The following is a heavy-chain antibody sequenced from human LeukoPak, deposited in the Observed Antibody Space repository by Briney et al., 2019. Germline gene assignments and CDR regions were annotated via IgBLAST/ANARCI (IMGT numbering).Heavy chain of an antibody. J-gene: IGHJ6*02. CDR3: ARDARGSSYMDV. V-gene: IGHV4-30-4*01. Sequence: SETLSLTCTVSGGSISSGDYYWSWIRQPPGKGLEWIGYIYYSGSTYYNPSLKSRVTISVDTSKNQFSLKLSSVTAADTAVYYCARDARGSSYMDVWGQGTTVTVSS. D-gene: IGHD3-10*01. CDR1: GGSISSGDYY. CDR2: IYYSGST.